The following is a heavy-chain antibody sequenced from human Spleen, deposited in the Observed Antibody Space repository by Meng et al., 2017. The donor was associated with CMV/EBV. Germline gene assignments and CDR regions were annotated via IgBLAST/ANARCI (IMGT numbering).Heavy chain of an antibody. V-gene: IGHV3-30-3*01. J-gene: IGHJ4*02. CDR2: ISSDGTNK. CDR3: AREDYYSSGSPFDH. D-gene: IGHD3-10*01. CDR1: GFTFSTYS. Sequence: GESLKISCAASGFTFSTYSMHWVTQAPGKGLEWVAFISSDGTNKYYTDSGKGRFTVSRDNSNNALFLEMTSLRPEDTPIYYCAREDYYSSGSPFDHWGQGTLVTVSS.